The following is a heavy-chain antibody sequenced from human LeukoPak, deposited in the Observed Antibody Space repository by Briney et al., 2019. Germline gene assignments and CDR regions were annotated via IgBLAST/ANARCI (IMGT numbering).Heavy chain of an antibody. CDR1: GGSISSGGYS. V-gene: IGHV4-30-2*01. CDR2: IYHSGST. D-gene: IGHD3-22*01. CDR3: ALYDSSGYYDY. Sequence: PSETLSLTCAVSGGSISSGGYSWSWIRQPPGKGLEWIGYIYHSGSTYYNPSLKSRVTISVDRSKSQFSLKLSSVTAADTAVYYCALYDSSGYYDYWGQGTLVTVSS. J-gene: IGHJ4*02.